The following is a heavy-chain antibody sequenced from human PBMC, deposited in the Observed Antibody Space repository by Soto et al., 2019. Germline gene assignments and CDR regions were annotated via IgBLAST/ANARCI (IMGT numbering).Heavy chain of an antibody. CDR2: IYPGDSDT. D-gene: IGHD2-15*01. Sequence: ESLTISFKGSGYSFTSYWIGWVRQMPGKGLEWMGIIYPGDSDTRYSPSFQGQVTISADKSISTAYLQWSSLKASDTAMYYCARHDPLGYCSGGSCYGIDYWGQGTLVTVSS. V-gene: IGHV5-51*01. J-gene: IGHJ4*02. CDR1: GYSFTSYW. CDR3: ARHDPLGYCSGGSCYGIDY.